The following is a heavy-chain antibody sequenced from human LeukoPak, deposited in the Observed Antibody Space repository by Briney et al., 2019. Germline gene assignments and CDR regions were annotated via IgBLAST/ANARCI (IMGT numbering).Heavy chain of an antibody. V-gene: IGHV3-23*01. J-gene: IGHJ4*02. CDR3: AKEWEQVGVPLFDY. Sequence: GGSLRLSCAASGFTFSSYAMSWVRQAPGKGLEWVSSISGNSGRTYYADSVKGRFTISRDNSKNTLYLQMNSLRAEDTAVYYCAKEWEQVGVPLFDYWGQGSLVTVSS. CDR2: ISGNSGRT. CDR1: GFTFSSYA. D-gene: IGHD1-26*01.